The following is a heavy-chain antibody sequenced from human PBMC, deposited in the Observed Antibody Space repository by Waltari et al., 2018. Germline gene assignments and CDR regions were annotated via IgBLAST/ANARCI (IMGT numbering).Heavy chain of an antibody. CDR2: IRYDGSNK. CDR3: AKGGIAAAGTHPIPY. CDR1: GFTFSSYG. J-gene: IGHJ4*02. D-gene: IGHD6-13*01. V-gene: IGHV3-30*02. Sequence: QVQLVESGGGVVQPGGSLRLSCAASGFTFSSYGMHWVRQAPGKGLEWVAFIRYDGSNKYYADSVKGRFTISRDNSKNTLYLQMNSLRAEDTAVYYCAKGGIAAAGTHPIPYWGQGTLVTVSS.